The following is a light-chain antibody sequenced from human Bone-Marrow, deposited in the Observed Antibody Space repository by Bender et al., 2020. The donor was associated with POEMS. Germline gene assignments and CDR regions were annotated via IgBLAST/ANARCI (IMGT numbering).Light chain of an antibody. V-gene: IGLV1-47*01. CDR2: RNN. Sequence: QSVLTQPPSASGTPGQRVTMSCSGSSSNIGSNFVYWYQQLPGTAPKLLIYRNNQRPSGVPDRFSGSKSGTSASLAIIGLRSEDEADYYCSSYAGSNNVLFGGGTKLAVL. J-gene: IGLJ2*01. CDR1: SSNIGSNF. CDR3: SSYAGSNNVL.